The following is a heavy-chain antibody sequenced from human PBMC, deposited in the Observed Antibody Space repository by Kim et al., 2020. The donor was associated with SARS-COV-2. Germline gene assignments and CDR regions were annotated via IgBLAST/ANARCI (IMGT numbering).Heavy chain of an antibody. CDR2: IYSGGST. CDR1: GFTVSSNY. CDR3: ARDLPWRQWYSVGMDV. V-gene: IGHV3-53*04. Sequence: GGSLRLSCAASGFTVSSNYMSWVRQAPGKGLEWVSVIYSGGSTYYADSVKGRFTISRHNSKNTLYLQMNSLRAEDTAVYYCARDLPWRQWYSVGMDVWGQGTTVTVSS. J-gene: IGHJ6*02. D-gene: IGHD1-26*01.